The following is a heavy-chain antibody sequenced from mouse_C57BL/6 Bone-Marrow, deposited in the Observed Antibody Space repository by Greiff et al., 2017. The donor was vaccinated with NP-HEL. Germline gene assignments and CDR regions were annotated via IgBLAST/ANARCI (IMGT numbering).Heavy chain of an antibody. CDR1: GFTFSSYA. D-gene: IGHD2-4*01. Sequence: EVKLVESGGGLVKPGGSLKLSCAASGFTFSSYAMSWVRQTPEKRLEWVATISDGGSYTYYPDNVKGRFTISRDNAKNNLYLQMSHLKSEDTAMYYCARDYDYDGGLAYWGQGTLVTVSA. CDR2: ISDGGSYT. J-gene: IGHJ3*01. V-gene: IGHV5-4*01. CDR3: ARDYDYDGGLAY.